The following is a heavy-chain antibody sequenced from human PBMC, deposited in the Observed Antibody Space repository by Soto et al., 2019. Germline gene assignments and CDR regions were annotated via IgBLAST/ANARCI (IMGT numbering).Heavy chain of an antibody. J-gene: IGHJ5*01. CDR3: AREGDARWLDS. CDR2: LKDRSQNYAT. V-gene: IGHV3-72*01. CDR1: GFSVSGWY. Sequence: EVQLVESGGDLVQPEGSARLSCAASGFSVSGWYMDWVRQAPGKGLEWVARLKDRSQNYATEYAASVKGRFTVSRHPSQNSIFLQMNSLKIEDTAVYYCAREGDARWLDSWGQGTLVTVS. D-gene: IGHD1-26*01.